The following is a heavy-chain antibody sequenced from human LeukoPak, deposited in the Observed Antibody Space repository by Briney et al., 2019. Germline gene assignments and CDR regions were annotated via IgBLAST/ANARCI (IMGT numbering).Heavy chain of an antibody. CDR3: GKTTRTGAYYYYMDV. D-gene: IGHD1-14*01. CDR2: IYYSGST. CDR1: GGSISSHY. V-gene: IGHV4-59*11. Sequence: SETLSLTCTVSGGSISSHYWSWIRQPPGKGLEWIGYIYYSGSTNYNPSLKSRVTISVDTSKNQFSLKLSSVTAADTAVYYCGKTTRTGAYYYYMDVWGKGTTVTVSS. J-gene: IGHJ6*03.